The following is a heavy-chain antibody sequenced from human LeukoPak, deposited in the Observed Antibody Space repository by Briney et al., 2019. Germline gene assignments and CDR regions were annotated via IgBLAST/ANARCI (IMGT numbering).Heavy chain of an antibody. CDR1: GFTFSNYA. CDR3: AKSVNILTNFAY. D-gene: IGHD3-9*01. V-gene: IGHV3-23*01. J-gene: IGHJ4*02. Sequence: GGSLRLSCAASGFTFSNYAMTWVRQAPGKGLEWVSSINNSGSSTYYADSVKGRFTISRDNSKNTLYLQMNSLRAEDTAVYYCAKSVNILTNFAYWGQGTLVTVSS. CDR2: INNSGSST.